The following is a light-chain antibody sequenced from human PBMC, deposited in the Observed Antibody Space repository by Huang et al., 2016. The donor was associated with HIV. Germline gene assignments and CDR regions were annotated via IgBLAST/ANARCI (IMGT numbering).Light chain of an antibody. CDR1: QSVTHS. CDR2: GTS. CDR3: QQYHYWPPVT. J-gene: IGKJ1*01. Sequence: IVMTQSPDTLSVSPGERATLSCRAGQSVTHSLAWYQQNPGQAPRPLIYGTSTRATGIPGRFSGSGSGTDFTLTISSLQSDDFGVYYCQQYHYWPPVTFGQGTKVEI. V-gene: IGKV3-15*01.